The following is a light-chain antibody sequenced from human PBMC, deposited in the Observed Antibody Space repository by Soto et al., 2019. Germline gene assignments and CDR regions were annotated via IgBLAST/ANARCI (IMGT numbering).Light chain of an antibody. Sequence: QSALTQPASVSGSPGQSITISCTGTSGDIGSYNRVSWYQQHPGKAPKLIIYEVTDRPSGVSNRFSGSKSGNTASLPISGLQAEDEAEYYCSSYTNISTRPCLFGTGTNVTVL. CDR1: SGDIGSYNR. J-gene: IGLJ1*01. CDR2: EVT. CDR3: SSYTNISTRPCL. V-gene: IGLV2-14*01.